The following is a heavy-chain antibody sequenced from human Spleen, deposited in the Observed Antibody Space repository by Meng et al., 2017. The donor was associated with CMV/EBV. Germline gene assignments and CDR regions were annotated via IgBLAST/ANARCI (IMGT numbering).Heavy chain of an antibody. D-gene: IGHD4-11*01. Sequence: GESLKISCAVSRFIVNNDCMTWVRQAPGKGLEWVSLIYTAGITFYAESVKGRFTVSRDNSKNTLYHQMGSLRAEDMAVYYCARDRPYGNYPYYSGMDVWGQGTTVTVSS. V-gene: IGHV3-66*02. CDR3: ARDRPYGNYPYYSGMDV. J-gene: IGHJ6*02. CDR1: RFIVNNDC. CDR2: IYTAGIT.